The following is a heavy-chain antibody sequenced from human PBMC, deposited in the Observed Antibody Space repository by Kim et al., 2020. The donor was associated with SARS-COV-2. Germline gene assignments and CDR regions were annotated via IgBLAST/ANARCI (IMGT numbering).Heavy chain of an antibody. CDR1: GGSFSGYY. Sequence: SETLSLTCAVYGGSFSGYYLSWIRQAPGKGLEWIGEINHSGSTNYNPSLKSRVTISVDTSKNQFSLKLSSVTAADTAVYYCDHSSSQFDYWGQGTLVTVS. CDR2: INHSGST. V-gene: IGHV4-34*01. CDR3: DHSSSQFDY. J-gene: IGHJ4*02. D-gene: IGHD6-6*01.